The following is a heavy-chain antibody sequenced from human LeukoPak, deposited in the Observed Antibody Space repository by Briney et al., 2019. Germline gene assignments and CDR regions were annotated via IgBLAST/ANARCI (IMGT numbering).Heavy chain of an antibody. D-gene: IGHD3-16*01. CDR1: GFTFDDYA. Sequence: PGRSLRLSCAASGFTFDDYAMHWVRQVPGKGLEWVSGISKDSRTIAYADSVKGRFTISRDNARNSLHLQMGSLRTEDTAFYYCAAKEGGPASFDYWGQGTLVTVSS. V-gene: IGHV3-9*01. J-gene: IGHJ4*02. CDR3: AAKEGGPASFDY. CDR2: ISKDSRTI.